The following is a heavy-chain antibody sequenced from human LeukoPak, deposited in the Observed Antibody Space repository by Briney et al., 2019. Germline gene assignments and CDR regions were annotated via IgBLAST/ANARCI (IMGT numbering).Heavy chain of an antibody. CDR1: GGSVSSSSYY. D-gene: IGHD3-22*01. CDR3: ASPYYYDSSGYSYAFDI. V-gene: IGHV4-39*01. Sequence: PSETLSLTCTVSGGSVSSSSYYWGWIRQPPGKGLEWIGSIYYSGSTYYNPSLKSRVTISVDTSKNRFSLKLSSVTAADTAVYYCASPYYYDSSGYSYAFDIWGQGTMVTVSS. J-gene: IGHJ3*02. CDR2: IYYSGST.